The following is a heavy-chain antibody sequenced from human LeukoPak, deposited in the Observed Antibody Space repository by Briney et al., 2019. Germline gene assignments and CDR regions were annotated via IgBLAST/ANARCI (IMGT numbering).Heavy chain of an antibody. D-gene: IGHD1-14*01. J-gene: IGHJ4*02. CDR1: GLTFSSYA. Sequence: GGSLRLSCAASGLTFSSYAMSWVRQAPGKGLEWVSAISGSGGTTYYADSVKGRFIISRDNSKNTLYLQMNSLRVEDTAVYYCATGTNPGNWGQGTLVTVSS. CDR2: ISGSGGTT. CDR3: ATGTNPGN. V-gene: IGHV3-23*01.